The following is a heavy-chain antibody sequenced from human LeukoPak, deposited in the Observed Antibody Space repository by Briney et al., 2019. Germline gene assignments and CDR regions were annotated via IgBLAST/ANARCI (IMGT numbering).Heavy chain of an antibody. V-gene: IGHV4-30-4*01. CDR2: IYYTGST. CDR1: GGSISSGDSY. D-gene: IGHD6-25*01. Sequence: PSETLSLTCTVSGGSISSGDSYWSWIRQPPGKGLEWIGYIYYTGSTYYNSSLKSRVIISVDTSKNQFSLKLSSVTAADTAVYYCARAPRGYWFDPWGQGTLVTVSS. J-gene: IGHJ5*02. CDR3: ARAPRGYWFDP.